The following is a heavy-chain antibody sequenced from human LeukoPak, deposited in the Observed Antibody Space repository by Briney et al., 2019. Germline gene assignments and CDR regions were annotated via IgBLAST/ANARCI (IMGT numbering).Heavy chain of an antibody. CDR2: ISSSSSYI. J-gene: IGHJ4*02. Sequence: GGSLGLSCAASGFTFSSYSMNRVRQAPGKGLEWVSSISSSSSYIYYADSVKGRFTISRDNAKNSLYLQMNSLRAEDTAVYYCARDPQYDSTPDYWGQGTLVTVSS. CDR3: ARDPQYDSTPDY. CDR1: GFTFSSYS. D-gene: IGHD3-22*01. V-gene: IGHV3-21*01.